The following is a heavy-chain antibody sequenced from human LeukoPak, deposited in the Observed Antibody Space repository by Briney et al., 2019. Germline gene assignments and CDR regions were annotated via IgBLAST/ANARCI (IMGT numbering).Heavy chain of an antibody. J-gene: IGHJ4*02. D-gene: IGHD2-15*01. CDR3: AREGVVSFDY. CDR1: GFTFSSYT. Sequence: GGSLRLSCAASGFTFSSYTMNWVRQAAGKGLEWVSYISTSGGTRFYADSVKGRFTISRDNAENSLYLQMNSLRAEDTAVYYCAREGVVSFDYWGQGTLVTVSS. CDR2: ISTSGGTR. V-gene: IGHV3-48*01.